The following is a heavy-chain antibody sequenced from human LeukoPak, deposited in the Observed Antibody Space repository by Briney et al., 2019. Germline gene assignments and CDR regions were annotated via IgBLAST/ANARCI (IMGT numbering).Heavy chain of an antibody. Sequence: GASVKVSCKASSYTFTSYGISWVRQAPGQGLEWMGWISAYNGNTNYAQKLQGRVTMTTDTSTSTAYMELRSLRSDGTAVYYCARARWYDSFDYWGQGTLVTVSS. CDR1: SYTFTSYG. J-gene: IGHJ4*02. D-gene: IGHD4-23*01. V-gene: IGHV1-18*01. CDR2: ISAYNGNT. CDR3: ARARWYDSFDY.